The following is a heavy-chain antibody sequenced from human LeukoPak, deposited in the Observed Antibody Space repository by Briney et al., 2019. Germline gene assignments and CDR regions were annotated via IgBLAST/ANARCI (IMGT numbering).Heavy chain of an antibody. CDR2: MNPNSGNT. V-gene: IGHV1-8*01. D-gene: IGHD4-17*01. CDR3: ARGIGSTTVTTLEYYFDY. CDR1: GYTFTNYD. J-gene: IGHJ4*02. Sequence: GASVKVSCKASGYTFTNYDINWVRQATGQGLEWMGWMNPNSGNTGYAQKSQGRVSMTRNTSISTAYMELSSLRSEDTAVYYCARGIGSTTVTTLEYYFDYWGQGTLVTVSS.